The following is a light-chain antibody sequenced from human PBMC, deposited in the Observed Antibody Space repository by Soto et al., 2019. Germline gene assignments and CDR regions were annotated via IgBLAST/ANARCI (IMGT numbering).Light chain of an antibody. CDR2: EVN. J-gene: IGLJ3*02. V-gene: IGLV2-8*01. CDR3: SSYAGSNNLV. CDR1: SSDVGAYNY. Sequence: QPVLTQPPSASGSPGQSVTISCTGTSSDVGAYNYVSWYQQHPGKAPKLMIYEVNKRPSGVPDRFSGSKSGNTASLTVSGLQAEDEADYYCSSYAGSNNLVFGGGTKLTVL.